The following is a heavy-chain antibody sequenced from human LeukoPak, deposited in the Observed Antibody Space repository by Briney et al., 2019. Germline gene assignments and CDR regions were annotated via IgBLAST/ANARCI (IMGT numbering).Heavy chain of an antibody. CDR3: ARVAGNCGGDCYRLVY. CDR1: VYTFTTYD. Sequence: ASVKVSCKASVYTFTTYDINWVRQATGQGLEWMAWMNPNSGNTGYAQKFQGRVTMTRNTSISTAYIELSSLRSEDTAVYYCARVAGNCGGDCYRLVYWGQGTLVTVAS. J-gene: IGHJ4*02. D-gene: IGHD2-21*01. CDR2: MNPNSGNT. V-gene: IGHV1-8*01.